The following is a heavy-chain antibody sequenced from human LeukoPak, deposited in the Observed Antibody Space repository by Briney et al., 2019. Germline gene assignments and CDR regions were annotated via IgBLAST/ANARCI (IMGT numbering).Heavy chain of an antibody. Sequence: PGRSLRLSCAASGFTFSSYGMHWARQAPGKGLEWVAVISYDGSNKYYADSVKGRFTISRDNSKNTLYLQMNSLRAEDTAVYYCAKDQYGSGSYDYWGQGTLVTVSS. D-gene: IGHD3-10*01. CDR1: GFTFSSYG. CDR2: ISYDGSNK. V-gene: IGHV3-30*18. J-gene: IGHJ4*02. CDR3: AKDQYGSGSYDY.